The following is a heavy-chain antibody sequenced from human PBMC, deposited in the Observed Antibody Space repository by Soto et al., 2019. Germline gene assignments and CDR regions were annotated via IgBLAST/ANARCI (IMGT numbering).Heavy chain of an antibody. D-gene: IGHD3-9*01. CDR1: GYSFTDYW. CDR2: IYPGDSDA. Sequence: GESLKISCKSSGYSFTDYWIGWVRQMPGKGLEWMGIIYPGDSDARYSPSFQGQVTISVDTPITTAFLRWNSLTASDTAMYYCARQADYNILTGYFYYFEYWAQVSLVTVSS. J-gene: IGHJ4*02. V-gene: IGHV5-51*01. CDR3: ARQADYNILTGYFYYFEY.